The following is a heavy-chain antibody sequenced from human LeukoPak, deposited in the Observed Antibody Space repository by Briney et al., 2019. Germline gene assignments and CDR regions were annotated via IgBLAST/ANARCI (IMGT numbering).Heavy chain of an antibody. CDR3: ARDIESGYFDY. J-gene: IGHJ4*02. V-gene: IGHV3-33*01. CDR2: ISFDGSNK. D-gene: IGHD3-16*02. Sequence: GGSLRLSCAASGFTFSSYDMHWVRQAPGKGLEWVAVISFDGSNKYCADSVKGRFTISRDDSKNTLYLQMNSLRAEDTAVYYCARDIESGYFDYWGQGTLVTVS. CDR1: GFTFSSYD.